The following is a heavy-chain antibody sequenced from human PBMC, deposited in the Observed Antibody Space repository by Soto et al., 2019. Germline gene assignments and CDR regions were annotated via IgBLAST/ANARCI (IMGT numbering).Heavy chain of an antibody. V-gene: IGHV1-2*04. CDR1: GYTFTGYY. D-gene: IGHD1-26*01. CDR3: ARGRRTLYSGTGYLDY. CDR2: INPNSGGT. Sequence: QVQLVQSGAEVKKPGASVKVSCKTSGYTFTGYYMHWVRQAPGQGLEWMGWINPNSGGTHYAQKFQAWVTMTRDTSTTTAYMEVSNLRSDDTAVYWCARGRRTLYSGTGYLDYWGQGTLVTVSS. J-gene: IGHJ4*02.